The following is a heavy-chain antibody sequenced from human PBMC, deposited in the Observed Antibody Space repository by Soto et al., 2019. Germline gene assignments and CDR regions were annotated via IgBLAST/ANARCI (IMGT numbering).Heavy chain of an antibody. J-gene: IGHJ4*02. D-gene: IGHD2-15*01. CDR3: GKVLVGATGHTDSDS. CDR2: IDYNGVT. V-gene: IGHV4-39*01. Sequence: SETLSLTCTVSGGSIYRSGYYWGWIRQPPGRGLEWIGNIDYNGVTYSNPSLKSRVTISRDTSKNQFSLKLTSVTAADTALYYCGKVLVGATGHTDSDSWGPGTLVTVPS. CDR1: GGSIYRSGYY.